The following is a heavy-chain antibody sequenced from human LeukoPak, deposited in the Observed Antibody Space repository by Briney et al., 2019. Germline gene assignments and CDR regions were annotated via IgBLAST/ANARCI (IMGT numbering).Heavy chain of an antibody. J-gene: IGHJ4*02. CDR2: IKQDGSEK. CDR1: GFTFSSYW. V-gene: IGHV3-7*03. D-gene: IGHD6-19*01. CDR3: ARAYSSGWYFHYFDY. Sequence: PGGSLRLSCAASGFTFSSYWMSWVRQAPGKGLEWVANIKQDGSEKYYVDSVKGRFSIPRDNAKNSLYLQMNSLRAEDTAVYYCARAYSSGWYFHYFDYWGQGTLVTVSS.